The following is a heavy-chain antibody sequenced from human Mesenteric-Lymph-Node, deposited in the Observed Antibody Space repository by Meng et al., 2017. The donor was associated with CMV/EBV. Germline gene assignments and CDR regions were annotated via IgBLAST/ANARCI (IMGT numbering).Heavy chain of an antibody. CDR2: IHYTGTT. J-gene: IGHJ4*03. V-gene: IGHV4-61*03. D-gene: IGHD5-24*01. CDR1: GGSISSSGYY. CDR3: AREDRGRCLQS. Sequence: SETLSLICTVSGGSISSSGYYWGWVRQTPGKGLEWVGYIHYTGTTNYSPSLKSRVTMSVDTSQNHFSLKISSVTAADTAVYYCAREDRGRCLQSWGQGAVVTVSS.